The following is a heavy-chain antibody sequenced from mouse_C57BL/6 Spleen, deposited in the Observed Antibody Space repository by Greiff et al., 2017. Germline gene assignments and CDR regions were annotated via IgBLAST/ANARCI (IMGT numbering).Heavy chain of an antibody. D-gene: IGHD3-2*02. CDR3: ARGGRTGVDSSGVFDY. CDR1: GYSITSGYY. Sequence: ESGPGLVKPSQSLSLTCSVTGYSITSGYYWNWIRQFPGNKLEWMGYISYDGSNNYNPSLKNRISITRDTSKNQFFLKLNSVTTEDTATYYCARGGRTGVDSSGVFDYWGQGTTLTVSS. J-gene: IGHJ2*01. V-gene: IGHV3-6*01. CDR2: ISYDGSN.